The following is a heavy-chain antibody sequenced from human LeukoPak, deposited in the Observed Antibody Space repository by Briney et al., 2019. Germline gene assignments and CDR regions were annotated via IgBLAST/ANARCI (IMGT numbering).Heavy chain of an antibody. Sequence: TGGSLRLACTASGFSFSSYSMNWVRQAPGKGLEWVAYIAYTGTIRYADSVRGRFAISRDNAKSSLFLQLNSLRAEDTAVYYCARDPHSLDYWGQGTLVTVSS. CDR2: IAYTGTI. CDR3: ARDPHSLDY. V-gene: IGHV3-48*01. J-gene: IGHJ4*02. CDR1: GFSFSSYS.